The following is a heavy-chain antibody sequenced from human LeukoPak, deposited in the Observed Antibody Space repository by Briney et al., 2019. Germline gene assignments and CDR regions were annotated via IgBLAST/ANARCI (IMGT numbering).Heavy chain of an antibody. CDR3: AISLGDVVVIAIAFDI. Sequence: SVKVSCKASGGTFSSYAISWVRQAPGQGLEWMGGIIPIFGTANYAQKFQGRITITADESTSTAYMELSSLRSEDTAVYYCAISLGDVVVIAIAFDIWGQGTMVTVSS. V-gene: IGHV1-69*13. D-gene: IGHD2-21*01. CDR1: GGTFSSYA. CDR2: IIPIFGTA. J-gene: IGHJ3*02.